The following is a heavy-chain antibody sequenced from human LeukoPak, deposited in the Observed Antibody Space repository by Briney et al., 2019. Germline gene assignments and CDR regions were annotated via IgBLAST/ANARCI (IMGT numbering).Heavy chain of an antibody. V-gene: IGHV3-7*01. J-gene: IGHJ6*03. CDR1: GFIFSSYW. CDR2: IKKDGSEK. Sequence: GGSLRLSCAASGFIFSSYWMSWVRQAPGKGLEWVANIKKDGSEKYYVDSVKGRFTISRDNAKNSLYLQMNSLRAEDTAVYYCARDSLSYGYYYYYYMDVWGKGTTVTVSS. CDR3: ARDSLSYGYYYYYYMDV. D-gene: IGHD5-18*01.